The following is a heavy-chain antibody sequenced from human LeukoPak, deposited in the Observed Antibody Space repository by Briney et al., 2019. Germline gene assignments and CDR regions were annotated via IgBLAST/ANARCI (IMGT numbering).Heavy chain of an antibody. J-gene: IGHJ6*03. CDR2: INHSGST. V-gene: IGHV4-34*01. CDR3: ARTLIAAAAYGRMGYYYYYMDV. Sequence: KPSETLSLTCAVYGGSFSGYYWSWIRQPPGKGLEWIGEINHSGSTNYNPSLKSRVTISVDTSKNQFSLKLSSVTAADTAVYYCARTLIAAAAYGRMGYYYYYMDVWGKGTTVTVSS. CDR1: GGSFSGYY. D-gene: IGHD6-13*01.